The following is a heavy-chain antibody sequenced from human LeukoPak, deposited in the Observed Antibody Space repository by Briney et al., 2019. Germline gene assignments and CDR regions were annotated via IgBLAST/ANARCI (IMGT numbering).Heavy chain of an antibody. J-gene: IGHJ4*02. CDR1: GFTFSSYA. Sequence: GGSLRLSCAASGFTFSSYAMHWVRQAPGKGLEWVAVISYDGSNTYYADSVKGRFTISRDNSKNTLYLQMNSLRAEDTAVYYCARERGSYYYFDYWGQGTLVTVSS. CDR2: ISYDGSNT. CDR3: ARERGSYYYFDY. D-gene: IGHD1-26*01. V-gene: IGHV3-30-3*01.